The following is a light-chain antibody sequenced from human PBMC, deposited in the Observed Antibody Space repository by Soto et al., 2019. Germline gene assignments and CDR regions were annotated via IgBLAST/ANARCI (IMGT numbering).Light chain of an antibody. Sequence: DIRMTQSPSSLSASVRDRVSITCQASQNINNYLNWYQQKPGRAPXLRIYDASNLEAGVPSRFRGSGSGTDFTFTISRLQPEDIATYYCQQYENLPTFGQGTRLEIK. V-gene: IGKV1-33*01. CDR1: QNINNY. CDR2: DAS. CDR3: QQYENLPT. J-gene: IGKJ5*01.